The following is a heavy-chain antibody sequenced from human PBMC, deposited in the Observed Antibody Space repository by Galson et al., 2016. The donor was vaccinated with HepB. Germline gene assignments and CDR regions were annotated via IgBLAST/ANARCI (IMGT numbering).Heavy chain of an antibody. J-gene: IGHJ3*02. D-gene: IGHD3-10*01. CDR3: TTARGENSGSYYNVRGDAFDI. V-gene: IGHV1-8*01. CDR1: GYTFTTHD. CDR2: VNPGTGNS. Sequence: SVKVSCKASGYTFTTHDLSWVRQASGQGPEWLGYVNPGTGNSGYAPKFRGRVTMTEDTSTDTAYMELSSLRSEDTAVYYCTTARGENSGSYYNVRGDAFDIWGQGTMVTVSS.